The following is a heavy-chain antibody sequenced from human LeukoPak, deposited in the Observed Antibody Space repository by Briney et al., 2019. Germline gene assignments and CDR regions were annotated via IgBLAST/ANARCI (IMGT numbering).Heavy chain of an antibody. CDR2: MNIDGTST. CDR3: ARVYISSSYFDY. J-gene: IGHJ4*02. D-gene: IGHD6-6*01. Sequence: GGSLRLSCVASGFTLNKYWMHWVRQAPGKGLVWVSRMNIDGTSTSYADSVKGRFTISRDNARNKVYLQMNSLRVEDTAVYYCARVYISSSYFDYWGQGTLVTASS. CDR1: GFTLNKYW. V-gene: IGHV3-74*01.